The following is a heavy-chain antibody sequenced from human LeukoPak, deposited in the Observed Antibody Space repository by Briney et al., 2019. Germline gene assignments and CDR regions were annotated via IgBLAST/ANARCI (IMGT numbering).Heavy chain of an antibody. J-gene: IGHJ5*01. D-gene: IGHD3-22*01. CDR1: GGSFSGYY. Sequence: SETLSLTCAVYGGSFSGYYWSWIRQPPGKGLEWIGEINHSGSTNYNPSLRSRVTISIDTSKNQFSLKLSSVTVADTAVYYCARGLYYHDNVAWGHGTLVTVSS. CDR3: ARGLYYHDNVA. V-gene: IGHV4-34*01. CDR2: INHSGST.